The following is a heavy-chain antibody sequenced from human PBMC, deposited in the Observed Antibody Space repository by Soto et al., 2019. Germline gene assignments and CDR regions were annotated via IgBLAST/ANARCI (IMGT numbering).Heavy chain of an antibody. CDR2: ISYDGSNK. D-gene: IGHD4-17*01. J-gene: IGHJ3*02. CDR1: GFTFSSYA. CDR3: ARDEVTTTIGALDI. Sequence: QVQLVESGGGVSQLGRSLSLSFAASGFTFSSYAMHWVGQAPGKGLGWVAVISYDGSNKYYADSVKGRFTISRDNSKNTLYLQMNSLRAEDTAVYYCARDEVTTTIGALDIWGQGTMVTVSS. V-gene: IGHV3-30-3*01.